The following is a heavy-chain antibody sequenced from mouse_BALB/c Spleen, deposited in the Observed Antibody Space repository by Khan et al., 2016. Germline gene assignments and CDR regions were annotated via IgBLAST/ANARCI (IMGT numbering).Heavy chain of an antibody. CDR2: IDPANGNT. CDR1: GFNIKDTY. V-gene: IGHV14-3*02. Sequence: IQLVQSGAELVKPGASVKLSCTASGFNIKDTYMHWVKQRPEQGLEWIGRIDPANGNTKYDPKFQGKATITADTSSNTAYLQLSSLTSEDTAVYYCARKRKGGNYPFAYWGQGTLVTVSA. J-gene: IGHJ3*01. D-gene: IGHD2-1*01. CDR3: ARKRKGGNYPFAY.